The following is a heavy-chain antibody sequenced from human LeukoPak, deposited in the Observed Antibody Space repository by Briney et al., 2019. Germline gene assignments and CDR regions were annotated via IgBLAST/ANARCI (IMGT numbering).Heavy chain of an antibody. Sequence: PAASVKVSCKASGGTFSSYAISWVRQAPGQGLEWMGGIIPIFGTANYAQKFQGRVTITADESTSTAYMELSSLRSEDTAVYYCAIDGGYGDDRGDWFDPWGQGTLVTVSS. CDR1: GGTFSSYA. J-gene: IGHJ5*02. CDR3: AIDGGYGDDRGDWFDP. D-gene: IGHD4-17*01. V-gene: IGHV1-69*13. CDR2: IIPIFGTA.